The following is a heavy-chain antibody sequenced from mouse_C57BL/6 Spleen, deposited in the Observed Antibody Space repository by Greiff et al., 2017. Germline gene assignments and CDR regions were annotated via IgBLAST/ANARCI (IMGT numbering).Heavy chain of an antibody. Sequence: EVQRVESGGGLVQPGGSLKLSCAASGFTFSDYYMYWVRPTPEKRLEWVAYISNGGGSTYSPDTVKGRFTISRDNAKNTLYLQMSRLKSEDTAMDYCARHEPLYYYAMDYWGQGTSGTVSS. J-gene: IGHJ4*01. V-gene: IGHV5-12*01. CDR2: ISNGGGST. CDR1: GFTFSDYY. CDR3: ARHEPLYYYAMDY.